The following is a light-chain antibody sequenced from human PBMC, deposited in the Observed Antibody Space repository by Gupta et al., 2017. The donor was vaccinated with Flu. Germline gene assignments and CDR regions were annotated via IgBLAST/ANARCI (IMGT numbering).Light chain of an antibody. Sequence: PSSLSASTGDRVTITCRASQDIRKYLAWYQQKPGKAPKLLIYDATNLERGVPSRFSGSGSGTEFTLTISNLQPEDFATYYCQQDDGYPNTFGQGTKVEIK. V-gene: IGKV1-33*01. J-gene: IGKJ2*01. CDR1: QDIRKY. CDR2: DAT. CDR3: QQDDGYPNT.